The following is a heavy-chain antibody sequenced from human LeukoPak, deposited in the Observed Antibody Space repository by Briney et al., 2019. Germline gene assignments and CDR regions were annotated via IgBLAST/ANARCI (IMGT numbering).Heavy chain of an antibody. V-gene: IGHV4-30-4*01. CDR3: ASVSVWELATHPGGSFDY. J-gene: IGHJ4*02. Sequence: SETLSLTCTVSGGLISRIEYYWSWIRQSPAKGLEWLGHIYHTGTTLYSPHVNNRLTVSVDSSRNQFSLTLNSVTAADTAVYYCASVSVWELATHPGGSFDYWGRGILVTVSS. D-gene: IGHD5-24*01. CDR1: GGLISRIEYY. CDR2: IYHTGTT.